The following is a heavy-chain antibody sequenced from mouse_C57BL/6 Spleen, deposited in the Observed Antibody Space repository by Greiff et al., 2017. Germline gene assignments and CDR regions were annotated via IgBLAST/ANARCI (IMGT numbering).Heavy chain of an antibody. V-gene: IGHV1-53*01. CDR3: ARSRGFYYDYDGFAY. CDR2: INPSNGGT. D-gene: IGHD2-4*01. Sequence: QVQLQQPGTELVKPGASVKLSCKASGYTFTSYWMHWVKQRPGQGLEWIGNINPSNGGTNYNEKFKSKATLTVDKSSSTAYMQLSSLTSEDSAVYYCARSRGFYYDYDGFAYWGQGTLVTVSA. J-gene: IGHJ3*01. CDR1: GYTFTSYW.